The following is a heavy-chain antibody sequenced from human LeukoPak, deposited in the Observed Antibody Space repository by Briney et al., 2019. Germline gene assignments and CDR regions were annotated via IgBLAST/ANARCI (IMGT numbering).Heavy chain of an antibody. D-gene: IGHD1-7*01. CDR2: IIPIFGTA. V-gene: IGHV1-69*05. Sequence: SVEVSCKASGGTFSSYAISWVRQAPGQGLEWMGGIIPIFGTANYAQKFQGRVTITTDESTSTAYMELSSLRSEDTAVYYCARDHNWNYGWFDPWGQGTLVTVSS. CDR1: GGTFSSYA. J-gene: IGHJ5*02. CDR3: ARDHNWNYGWFDP.